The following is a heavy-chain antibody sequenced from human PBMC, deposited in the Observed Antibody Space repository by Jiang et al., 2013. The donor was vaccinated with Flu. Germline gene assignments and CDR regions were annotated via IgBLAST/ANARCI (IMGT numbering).Heavy chain of an antibody. Sequence: TELSMHSGATGSGKGLEWMGGFDPEDGETIYAQKFQGRVTMTEDTSTDTAYMELSSLRSEDTAVYYCATAQWELLTVYYFDYWGQGTLVTVSS. D-gene: IGHD1-26*01. CDR2: FDPEDGET. CDR3: ATAQWELLTVYYFDY. CDR1: TELS. V-gene: IGHV1-24*01. J-gene: IGHJ4*02.